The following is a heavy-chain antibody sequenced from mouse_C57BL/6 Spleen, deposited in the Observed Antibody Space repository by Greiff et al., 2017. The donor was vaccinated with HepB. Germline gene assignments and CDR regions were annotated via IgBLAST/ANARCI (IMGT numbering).Heavy chain of an antibody. CDR2: IDPENGDT. V-gene: IGHV14-4*01. D-gene: IGHD2-3*01. CDR1: GFNIKDDY. CDR3: TTYGYYVGFAY. J-gene: IGHJ3*01. Sequence: VQLQQSGAELVRPGASVKLSCTASGFNIKDDYMHGVKQRPEQGLEWIGWIDPENGDTEYASKFQGKATITADTSSNTAYLQLSSLTSEDTAVYYCTTYGYYVGFAYWGQGTLVTVSA.